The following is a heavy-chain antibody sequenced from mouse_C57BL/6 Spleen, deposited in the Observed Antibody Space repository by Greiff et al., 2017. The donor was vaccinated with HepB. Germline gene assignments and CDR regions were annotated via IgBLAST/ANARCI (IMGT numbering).Heavy chain of an antibody. Sequence: QVQLQQSGPELVKPGASVKISCKASGYSFTSYYIHWVKQRPGQGLEWIGWIYPGSGNTKYNEKFKGKATLTADTSSSTAYMQLSSLTSEDAAVYYCARSGDYDDYFDYWGQGTTLTVSS. V-gene: IGHV1-66*01. CDR1: GYSFTSYY. D-gene: IGHD2-4*01. CDR2: IYPGSGNT. J-gene: IGHJ2*01. CDR3: ARSGDYDDYFDY.